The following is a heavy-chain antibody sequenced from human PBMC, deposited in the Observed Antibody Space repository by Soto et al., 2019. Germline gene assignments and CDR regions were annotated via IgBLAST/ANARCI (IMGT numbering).Heavy chain of an antibody. CDR2: IYPGDSDT. CDR1: GYSFTSYW. Sequence: PGESLKISCKGSGYSFTSYWIGWVRQMPGKGLEWMGIIYPGDSDTRYSPSFQGQVTISADKSISTAYLQWSSLRSEDTAVYYCHSGVLRFLDPGAFDIWGQGTMVTVSS. D-gene: IGHD3-3*01. V-gene: IGHV5-51*01. CDR3: HSGVLRFLDPGAFDI. J-gene: IGHJ3*02.